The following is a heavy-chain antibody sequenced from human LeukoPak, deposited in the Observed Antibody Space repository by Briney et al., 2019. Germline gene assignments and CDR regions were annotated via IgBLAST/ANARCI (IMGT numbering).Heavy chain of an antibody. CDR1: GGSINSDY. D-gene: IGHD3-9*01. CDR2: IYYSGTA. Sequence: KPSETPSLTCTVSGGSINSDYWSWIRQPPGKGLEFIGYIYYSGTANYNPSLKSRVTISLDTSNNQFSLKLSSLTAADTAVYYCARVEVTPAWGPSGRYFVWLFHFDYWGQGTLVTVSS. V-gene: IGHV4-59*01. CDR3: ARVEVTPAWGPSGRYFVWLFHFDY. J-gene: IGHJ4*02.